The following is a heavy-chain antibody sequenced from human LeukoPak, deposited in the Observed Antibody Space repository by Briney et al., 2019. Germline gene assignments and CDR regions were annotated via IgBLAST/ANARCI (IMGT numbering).Heavy chain of an antibody. CDR2: IVASSVTT. Sequence: GGSLRLSCVASGFTFSNYGMNWVRQAPGKGLEWVSGIVASSVTTYYADSVKGRFTISRDNSKNTLYLQMNSLRAEDTAVYYCAKDGLDYDSSVDYWGQGTLVTVSS. CDR1: GFTFSNYG. D-gene: IGHD3-22*01. V-gene: IGHV3-23*01. CDR3: AKDGLDYDSSVDY. J-gene: IGHJ4*02.